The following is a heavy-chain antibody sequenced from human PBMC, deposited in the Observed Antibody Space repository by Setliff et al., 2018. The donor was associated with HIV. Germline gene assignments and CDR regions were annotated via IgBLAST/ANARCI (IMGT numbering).Heavy chain of an antibody. J-gene: IGHJ2*01. CDR2: ISYSGST. CDR1: GGSINSGGYY. V-gene: IGHV4-31*03. Sequence: SETLSLTCTVSGGSINSGGYYWSWIRQHPGKGLEWIGYISYSGSTYYNPFLKSRVTISVDTYNNQSSLQLSSVTAADTAVYYCASRTTMISKAYWYLDLWGRGTLVTVSS. D-gene: IGHD3-22*01. CDR3: ASRTTMISKAYWYLDL.